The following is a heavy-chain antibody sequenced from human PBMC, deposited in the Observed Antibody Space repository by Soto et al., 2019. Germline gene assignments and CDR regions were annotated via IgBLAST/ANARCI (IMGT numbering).Heavy chain of an antibody. D-gene: IGHD3-22*01. J-gene: IGHJ3*02. Sequence: SETLSLTCTVSGGSISSYYWSWIRQPPGKGLEWIGYIYYSGSTNYNPSLKSRVTISVDTSKNQFSLKLSSVTAADTAVYYCASYYDSSGYYASPDAFDIWGQGTLVTLSS. V-gene: IGHV4-59*08. CDR3: ASYYDSSGYYASPDAFDI. CDR2: IYYSGST. CDR1: GGSISSYY.